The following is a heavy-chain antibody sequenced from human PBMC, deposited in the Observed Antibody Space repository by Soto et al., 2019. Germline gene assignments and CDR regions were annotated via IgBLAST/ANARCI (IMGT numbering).Heavy chain of an antibody. D-gene: IGHD5-12*01. V-gene: IGHV3-30*18. CDR1: GFTFSSYG. CDR2: ISYDGSYK. Sequence: QVQLVESGGGVVQPGRSLRLSCAASGFTFSSYGMHWVRQAPGKGLEWVAVISYDGSYKYYADSMKGRVTISRDNSKNTLYVKMNSLRAEETAVYYCAKEGSVVATTPDFDYWGQGTLVTVSS. J-gene: IGHJ4*02. CDR3: AKEGSVVATTPDFDY.